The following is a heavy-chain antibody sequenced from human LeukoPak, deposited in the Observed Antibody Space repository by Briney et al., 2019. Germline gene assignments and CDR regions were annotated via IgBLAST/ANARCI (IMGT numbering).Heavy chain of an antibody. CDR2: ISSSSSYI. CDR1: GFTFSSYS. J-gene: IGHJ4*02. V-gene: IGHV3-21*01. D-gene: IGHD2-2*01. Sequence: PGGSLRLSCAASGFTFSSYSMNWVRQAPGKGLEWVSSISSSSSYIYYADSVKGRFTISRDNAKNSLYLQMSSLRAEDTAVYYCARDPDIVVVPAANDYWGQGTLVTVSS. CDR3: ARDPDIVVVPAANDY.